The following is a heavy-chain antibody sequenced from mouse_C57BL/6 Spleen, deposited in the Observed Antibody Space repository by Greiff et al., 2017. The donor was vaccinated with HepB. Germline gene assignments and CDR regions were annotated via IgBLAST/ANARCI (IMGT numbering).Heavy chain of an antibody. J-gene: IGHJ4*01. CDR2: IYPGGGYT. D-gene: IGHD1-1*01. Sequence: VQVVESGAELVRPGTSVKMSCKASGYTFTNYWIGWAKQRPGHGLEWIGDIYPGGGYTNYNEKFKGKATLTADKSSSTAYMQFSSLTSEDSAIYYCARLDGSSSYYYAMDYWGQGTSVTVSS. V-gene: IGHV1-63*01. CDR1: GYTFTNYW. CDR3: ARLDGSSSYYYAMDY.